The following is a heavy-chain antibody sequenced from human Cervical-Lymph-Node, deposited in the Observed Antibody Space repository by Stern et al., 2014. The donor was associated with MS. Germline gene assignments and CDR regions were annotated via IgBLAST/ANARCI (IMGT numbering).Heavy chain of an antibody. CDR3: ASRWSGTYYGQNWFDP. J-gene: IGHJ5*02. Sequence: VQLVESGPGLVKPSQTLSLTCTVSGGSISSGGHYWRWLRQHPGKGLEWIGYLYYRGGTFYDPSLKRRVSISLDTSKNQFSRKLSSVTAADTAVYYCASRWSGTYYGQNWFDPWGQGTLVTVSS. CDR1: GGSISSGGHY. D-gene: IGHD1-26*01. V-gene: IGHV4-31*03. CDR2: LYYRGGT.